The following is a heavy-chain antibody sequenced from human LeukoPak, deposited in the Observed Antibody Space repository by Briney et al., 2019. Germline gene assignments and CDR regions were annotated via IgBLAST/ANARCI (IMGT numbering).Heavy chain of an antibody. D-gene: IGHD3-22*01. CDR3: ARQGCISMIVVLIEDAFDI. J-gene: IGHJ3*02. CDR1: GGSFSGYY. CDR2: INHSGST. Sequence: SETLSLTCAVYGGSFSGYYWSWIRQPPGKGLEWIGEINHSGSTNYNPSLKSRVTISVDTSKNQFSLKLSSVTAADTAVYYCARQGCISMIVVLIEDAFDIWGQGTMVTVSS. V-gene: IGHV4-34*01.